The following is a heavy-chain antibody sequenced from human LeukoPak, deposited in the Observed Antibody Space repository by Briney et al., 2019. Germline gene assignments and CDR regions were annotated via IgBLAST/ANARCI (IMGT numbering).Heavy chain of an antibody. CDR3: VRYIVVPTAIYAFDI. D-gene: IGHD2-2*01. CDR2: INSDGSST. J-gene: IGHJ3*02. CDR1: GFTFSSYW. V-gene: IGHV3-74*01. Sequence: GGSLRLSCAASGFTFSSYWMHWVRQAPGKGLVWVSRINSDGSSTSYADSVKGRFTISRANAKNTLYLQMNSLRAEDTAVYYCVRYIVVPTAIYAFDIWGQGTMVTVSS.